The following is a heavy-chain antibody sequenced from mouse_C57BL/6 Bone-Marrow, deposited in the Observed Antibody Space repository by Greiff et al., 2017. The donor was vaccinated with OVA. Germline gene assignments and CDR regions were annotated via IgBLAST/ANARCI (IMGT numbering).Heavy chain of an antibody. CDR2: FHPYNDDT. CDR1: GYTFTTYP. CDR3: ARAYGSSYEGYFDY. J-gene: IGHJ2*01. V-gene: IGHV1-47*01. Sequence: QVQLQQPGAELVKPGASVKMSCKASGYTFTTYPIEWMKQHHGKSLEWIGNFHPYNDDTKYNEKFKGKATLTVEKSSITVYLELSLLTSDDSAVYYCARAYGSSYEGYFDYWGQGTTLTVSS. D-gene: IGHD1-1*01.